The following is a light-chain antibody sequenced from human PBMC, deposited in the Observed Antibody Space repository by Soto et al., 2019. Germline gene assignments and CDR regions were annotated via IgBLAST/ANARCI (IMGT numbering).Light chain of an antibody. Sequence: EIVLTQSPGTLSLSPGERATLSCRASQSVRDNNVAWYQQRFGQAPRLLIFAASNRATGIPDRFSGSGSGTDFTLTISRREPEDCAVYYCQQYGGSPRTVGQGTKVEIK. CDR2: AAS. V-gene: IGKV3-20*01. J-gene: IGKJ1*01. CDR1: QSVRDNN. CDR3: QQYGGSPRT.